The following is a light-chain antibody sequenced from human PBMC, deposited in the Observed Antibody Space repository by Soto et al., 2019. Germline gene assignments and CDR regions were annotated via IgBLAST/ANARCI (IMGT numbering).Light chain of an antibody. J-gene: IGKJ1*01. CDR3: QQYGRSPWT. CDR2: GTS. CDR1: QSVSSSS. V-gene: IGKV3-20*01. Sequence: IVLTQSPGTLSLSPGDRATLSCRASQSVSSSSLAWYQQKPGQAPRLLIYGTSSRATGIPDRFSGTGSGTDFTLTISRLEPEDFAVYYCQQYGRSPWTFGQGTKVDIK.